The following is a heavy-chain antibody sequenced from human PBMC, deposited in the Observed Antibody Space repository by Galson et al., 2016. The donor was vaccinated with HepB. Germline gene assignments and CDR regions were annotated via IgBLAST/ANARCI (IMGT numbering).Heavy chain of an antibody. Sequence: SVKVSCKASGGTFSSHAISWVRQAPGQGLEWMGGIIPIFGTTNYAQKFQGRLTITADESTSTAYMELTSLISDDTAVYYCGRGSCSGDSCYSLPAIYYYYYGMDVWGQGTTVTVSS. CDR2: IIPIFGTT. D-gene: IGHD2-15*01. CDR3: GRGSCSGDSCYSLPAIYYYYYGMDV. V-gene: IGHV1-69*13. J-gene: IGHJ6*02. CDR1: GGTFSSHA.